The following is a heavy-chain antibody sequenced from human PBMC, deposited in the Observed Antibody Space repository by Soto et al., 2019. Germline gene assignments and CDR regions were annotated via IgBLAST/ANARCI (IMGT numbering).Heavy chain of an antibody. J-gene: IGHJ6*01. CDR1: GGTFSSYA. CDR2: IIPIFGTA. Sequence: VASVKVSCKASGGTFSSYAISWVRQAPGQGLEWMGGIIPIFGTANYAQKFQGRVTITADESTSTAYMELSSLRSEDTAVYYCARGAGPSRSYYYYCGMEVWGQGTTVTVAS. V-gene: IGHV1-69*13. D-gene: IGHD1-26*01. CDR3: ARGAGPSRSYYYYCGMEV.